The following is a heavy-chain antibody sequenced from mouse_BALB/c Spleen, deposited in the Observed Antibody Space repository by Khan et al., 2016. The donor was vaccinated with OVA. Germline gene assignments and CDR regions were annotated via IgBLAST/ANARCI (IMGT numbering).Heavy chain of an antibody. CDR3: ARGGRYGHSLLDY. CDR2: IEPGSGNT. Sequence: QVQLQQSVPELVKPGAPVKISCKASGYTFTDYYIHWVKQKPGQGLEWSGWIEPGSGNTNYNEKFKGMATLTVDTSSSTAYMQLSSLTSEDTAAFFCARGGRYGHSLLDYWGQGNALTVSS. CDR1: GYTFTDYY. D-gene: IGHD1-1*01. V-gene: IGHV1-84*02. J-gene: IGHJ2*01.